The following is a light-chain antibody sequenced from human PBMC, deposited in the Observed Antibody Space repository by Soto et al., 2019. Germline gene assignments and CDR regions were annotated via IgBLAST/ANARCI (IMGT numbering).Light chain of an antibody. CDR3: SSYTTSSALGV. CDR2: DVS. Sequence: QSVLTQPASVSGSPGQSITISCTGTSHDVGDFNYVSWYQQHPGKAPKLMIYDVSNRPSGVANRFSGSKSGNTASLTISGLQAEDEAHYFCSSYTTSSALGVFGSGTKLTVL. V-gene: IGLV2-14*01. J-gene: IGLJ1*01. CDR1: SHDVGDFNY.